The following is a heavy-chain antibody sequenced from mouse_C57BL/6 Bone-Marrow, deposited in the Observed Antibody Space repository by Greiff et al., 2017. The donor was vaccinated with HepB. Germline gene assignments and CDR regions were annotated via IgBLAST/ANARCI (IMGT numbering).Heavy chain of an antibody. CDR1: GYTFTDYY. D-gene: IGHD1-1*01. CDR3: ARRITTVVATDAMDY. J-gene: IGHJ4*01. V-gene: IGHV1-26*01. Sequence: EVQLQQSGPELVKPGASVKISCKASGYTFTDYYMNWVKQSQGKSLEWIGDINPNNGGTSYNQKFKGKATLTVDKSSSTAYMELRSLTSEDSAVYYCARRITTVVATDAMDYWGQGTSVTVSS. CDR2: INPNNGGT.